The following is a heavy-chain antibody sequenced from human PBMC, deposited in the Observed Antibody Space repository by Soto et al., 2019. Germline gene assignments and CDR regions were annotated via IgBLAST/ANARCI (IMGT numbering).Heavy chain of an antibody. J-gene: IGHJ6*02. V-gene: IGHV3-21*01. CDR2: ISSSSAYI. D-gene: IGHD6-13*01. Sequence: ESGGGLVKPGGSLRLSCAASGFTFSSHTMTWVRQAPGKGLEWVSSISSSSAYIHYADSVKGRFTISRDNANNSLYLQMNSLRAEDTALYYCAGRIAAGGGMDVWGQGTTVSVSS. CDR3: AGRIAAGGGMDV. CDR1: GFTFSSHT.